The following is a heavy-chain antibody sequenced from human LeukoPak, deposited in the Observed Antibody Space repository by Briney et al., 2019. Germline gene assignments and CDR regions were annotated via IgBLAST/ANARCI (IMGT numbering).Heavy chain of an antibody. J-gene: IGHJ4*02. CDR1: GYTFTGYY. V-gene: IGHV1-2*04. CDR2: INPNSGGT. CDR3: ARDKEGSTSSNFDY. Sequence: ASVKVSCKASGYTFTGYYMHWVRQAPGQGLEWMGWINPNSGGTNYAQKFQGWVTMTRDTSISTAYMELSRLRSDDTAVYYCARDKEGSTSSNFDYWGQGTLVTVSS. D-gene: IGHD2-2*01.